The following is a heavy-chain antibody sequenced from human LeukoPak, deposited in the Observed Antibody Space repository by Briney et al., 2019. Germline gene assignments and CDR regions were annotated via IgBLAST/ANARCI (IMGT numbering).Heavy chain of an antibody. Sequence: GGSLRLSCAASGFTFSDYYMNWVRQAPGKGLEWISGISPSADITYYADSVKGRFTISRDNSENTLYLHMNSLRAEDTAVYYCAKGGSYRSQPYFDYWGQGTPVTVSS. CDR1: GFTFSDYY. CDR2: ISPSADIT. CDR3: AKGGSYRSQPYFDY. J-gene: IGHJ4*02. D-gene: IGHD3-16*02. V-gene: IGHV3-23*01.